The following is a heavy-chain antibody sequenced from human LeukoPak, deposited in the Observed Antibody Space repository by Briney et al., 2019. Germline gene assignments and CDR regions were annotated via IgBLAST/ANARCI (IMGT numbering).Heavy chain of an antibody. CDR1: SGSIRSSSYY. CDR2: INYSGST. D-gene: IGHD6-13*01. Sequence: SETLSLTCTVSSGSIRSSSYYWGWIRQPPGKGLEWIGSINYSGSTYYNPSLKSRVATAVDTSKNQFSLNLSSVTATDTAVYYRARHWAAGDFDYWGQGTLVTVSS. V-gene: IGHV4-39*01. J-gene: IGHJ4*02. CDR3: ARHWAAGDFDY.